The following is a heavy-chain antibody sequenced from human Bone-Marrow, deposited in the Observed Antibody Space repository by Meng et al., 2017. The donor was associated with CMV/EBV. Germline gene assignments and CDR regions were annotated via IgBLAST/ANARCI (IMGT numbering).Heavy chain of an antibody. Sequence: GGSLRLSCTVSGGSISSSSYYWGWVRQTPGKGLEWVGRIKSKIDGGATDYAAAVKGRFTISTDDSGTTLYLQMNSLKTEDTAVYYCTTGPAAIRGDYWGQGTLVTVSS. CDR1: GGSISSSSYY. D-gene: IGHD2-2*01. J-gene: IGHJ4*02. CDR3: TTGPAAIRGDY. CDR2: IKSKIDGGAT. V-gene: IGHV3-15*01.